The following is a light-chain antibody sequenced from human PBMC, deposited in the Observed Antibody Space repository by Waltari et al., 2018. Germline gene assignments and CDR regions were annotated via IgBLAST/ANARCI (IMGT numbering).Light chain of an antibody. CDR2: GAS. V-gene: IGKV3-15*01. CDR1: QSVSSN. CDR3: QHYDNWPPYT. Sequence: EVVMTQSPATLSVSPGERATLSCRASQSVSSNLAWYQQKPGQAPRLLIYGASTRATGIPTRFSGSGSGTKFTLTINSLQSEDFAVYYCQHYDNWPPYTFGPGTKLEI. J-gene: IGKJ2*01.